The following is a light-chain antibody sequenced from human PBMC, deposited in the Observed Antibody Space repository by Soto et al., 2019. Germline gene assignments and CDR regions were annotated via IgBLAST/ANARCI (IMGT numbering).Light chain of an antibody. Sequence: QSVLTQPASVSGSPGQSITISCTGTSSDLGSYNLVSWYQQHPGKAPKLMIYEVSKRPSGVSNRFSGSKSGNTASLTISGLQAEDDADYYCGSYAGSSNWGFGGGTKVTFL. J-gene: IGLJ3*02. V-gene: IGLV2-23*02. CDR2: EVS. CDR1: SSDLGSYNL. CDR3: GSYAGSSNWG.